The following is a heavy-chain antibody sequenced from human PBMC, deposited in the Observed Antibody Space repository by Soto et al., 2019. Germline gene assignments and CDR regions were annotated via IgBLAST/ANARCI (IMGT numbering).Heavy chain of an antibody. CDR1: GGTFSSYA. D-gene: IGHD3-10*01. CDR3: ARYGSGSYYAYYYYGMDV. CDR2: IIPIFGTA. V-gene: IGHV1-69*13. J-gene: IGHJ6*02. Sequence: SVKVSCKASGGTFSSYAISWVRQAPGQGLEWMGGIIPIFGTANYAQKFQGRVTITADESTSTAYMELSSLRSEDTAVYYCARYGSGSYYAYYYYGMDVWGQGTTVTVSS.